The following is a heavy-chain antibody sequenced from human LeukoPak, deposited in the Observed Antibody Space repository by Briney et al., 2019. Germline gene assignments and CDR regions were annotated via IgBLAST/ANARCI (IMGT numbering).Heavy chain of an antibody. V-gene: IGHV3-7*01. CDR2: IKQDETEK. D-gene: IGHD6-19*01. CDR3: ARDESGWLQPDS. CDR1: GFTFSSYW. J-gene: IGHJ4*02. Sequence: GGSLRLSCAASGFTFSSYWMTWVRQAPGKGLEWVANIKQDETEKYHVDSVKGRFTISRDNAKNSLYLQMNSLRTEDTAVYYCARDESGWLQPDSWGQGTLVTVSS.